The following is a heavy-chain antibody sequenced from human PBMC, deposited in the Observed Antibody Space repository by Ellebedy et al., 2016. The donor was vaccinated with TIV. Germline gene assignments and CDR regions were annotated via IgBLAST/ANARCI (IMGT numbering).Heavy chain of an antibody. CDR3: ARGTYYYDTSGYYGFDP. D-gene: IGHD3-22*01. J-gene: IGHJ5*02. V-gene: IGHV3-33*01. CDR2: IWYDGNTK. Sequence: GGSLRLSCAASGFTFSSYGMHWVRQAPGKGLEWVAVIWYDGNTKYYADSVKGRFTISRDNSKNTVYLQMNSLRAEDTAVYYCARGTYYYDTSGYYGFDPWGQGTLVTVSS. CDR1: GFTFSSYG.